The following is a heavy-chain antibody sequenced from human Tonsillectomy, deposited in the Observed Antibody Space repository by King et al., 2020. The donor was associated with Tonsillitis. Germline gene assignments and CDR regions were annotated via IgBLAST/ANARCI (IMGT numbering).Heavy chain of an antibody. D-gene: IGHD5-12*01. V-gene: IGHV4-59*08. J-gene: IGHJ5*02. CDR2: IYYIGST. Sequence: VQLQESGPGLVKPSETLSLTCTVSGDSIISYYWSWIRQPPGKGLEWIGYIYYIGSTNYNPSLKSRVTMSVDTSKNHFSLKLSSVTAADTAVYYCARQSGYHWFDPWGQGTLVTVSS. CDR1: GDSIISYY. CDR3: ARQSGYHWFDP.